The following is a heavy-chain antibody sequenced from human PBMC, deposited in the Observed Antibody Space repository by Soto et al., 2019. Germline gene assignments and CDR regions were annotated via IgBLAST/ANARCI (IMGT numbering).Heavy chain of an antibody. CDR3: ARGVGSSPPQY. CDR1: GGSVSVYY. D-gene: IGHD1-26*01. Sequence: LSLTCTISGGSVSVYYWSWIRQSTGQGLEWIGYIYASGSPYYNPSLRSRVTISAYTSKNQISLKLTSPTAADTAVYYCARGVGSSPPQYWGRRPLVTVAS. V-gene: IGHV4-59*02. J-gene: IGHJ4*02. CDR2: IYASGSP.